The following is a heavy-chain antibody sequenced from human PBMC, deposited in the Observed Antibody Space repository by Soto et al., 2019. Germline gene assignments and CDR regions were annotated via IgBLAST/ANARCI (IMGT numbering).Heavy chain of an antibody. D-gene: IGHD2-21*02. CDR1: GFTFSSYG. Sequence: QVQLVESGGGVVQPGRSLRLSCAASGFTFSSYGMHWVRQAPGKGLEWVAVISYDGSNKYYADSVKGRFTISRDNYKNTLYRQVKSPRAEDTAVYDCAKAGVWRGGNYYFDYWGQGTLVTVSS. J-gene: IGHJ4*02. CDR2: ISYDGSNK. CDR3: AKAGVWRGGNYYFDY. V-gene: IGHV3-30*18.